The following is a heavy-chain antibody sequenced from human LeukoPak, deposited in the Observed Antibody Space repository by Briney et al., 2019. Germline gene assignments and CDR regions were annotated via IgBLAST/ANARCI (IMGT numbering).Heavy chain of an antibody. Sequence: KPSETLSLTCTSSGGSISSYYWSWIRQPPGKGLEWIGYISYSGSTNYNPSLKSRVTMSVDTSKNQFSLKLSSVTAADTAVYYCARGKVQYYYDSSGYYPYFDHWGQGTLVTVSS. V-gene: IGHV4-59*01. CDR3: ARGKVQYYYDSSGYYPYFDH. CDR1: GGSISSYY. J-gene: IGHJ4*02. CDR2: ISYSGST. D-gene: IGHD3-22*01.